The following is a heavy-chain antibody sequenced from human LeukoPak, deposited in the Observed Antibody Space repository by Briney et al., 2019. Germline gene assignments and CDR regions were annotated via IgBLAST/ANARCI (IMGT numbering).Heavy chain of an antibody. CDR2: INHSGST. D-gene: IGHD3-9*01. J-gene: IGHJ5*02. CDR1: GGSISSYY. CDR3: VRVIDWSRWFDP. Sequence: SETLSLTCTVSGGSISSYYWSWIRQPPGKGLEWIGEINHSGSTNYNPSLKSRVTISVDTSKNQFSLKLSSVTAADTAVYYCVRVIDWSRWFDPWGQGTLVTVSS. V-gene: IGHV4-34*01.